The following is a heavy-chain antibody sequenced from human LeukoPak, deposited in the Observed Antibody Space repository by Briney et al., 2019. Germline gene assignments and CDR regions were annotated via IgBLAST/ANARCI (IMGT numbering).Heavy chain of an antibody. Sequence: ASVKVSCKASGYTFTGYYMHWVRQAPGQGLEWMGWINPNSGGTNYAQKFQGRVTMTRDTSISTAYMELSRLRSDDTAVYYCARGLVRWLADYYYYYGVDVWGQGTTVTVSS. V-gene: IGHV1-2*02. D-gene: IGHD6-19*01. CDR2: INPNSGGT. J-gene: IGHJ6*02. CDR3: ARGLVRWLADYYYYYGVDV. CDR1: GYTFTGYY.